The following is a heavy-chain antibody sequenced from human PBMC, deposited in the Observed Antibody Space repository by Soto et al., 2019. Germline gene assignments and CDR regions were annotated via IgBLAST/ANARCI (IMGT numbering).Heavy chain of an antibody. CDR1: GGTFSSHA. Sequence: SVKVSCKASGGTFSSHAISWVRQAPGQGXEWMGGIIPFFKATNYAQKFQGRVTITADDSTSTAYMDLYSLRSEDTAVYYCARDVPLNYYDGTFSYYALDVWGQGPTVTVSS. V-gene: IGHV1-69*13. CDR2: IIPFFKAT. CDR3: ARDVPLNYYDGTFSYYALDV. D-gene: IGHD3-16*01. J-gene: IGHJ6*02.